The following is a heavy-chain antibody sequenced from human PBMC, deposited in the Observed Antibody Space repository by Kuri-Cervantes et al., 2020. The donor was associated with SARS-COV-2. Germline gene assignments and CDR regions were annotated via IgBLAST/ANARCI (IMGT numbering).Heavy chain of an antibody. Sequence: GGSLRLSCAASGFTFSSYAMSWVRQAPGKGLEWVSAISGSGGSTYYADSVKGRFTISRDNSKNTLYLQMNSLRAEDTAAYYCAKAPRPHWDGGNSGDYWGQGTLVTDSS. D-gene: IGHD4-23*01. V-gene: IGHV3-23*01. J-gene: IGHJ4*02. CDR3: AKAPRPHWDGGNSGDY. CDR2: ISGSGGST. CDR1: GFTFSSYA.